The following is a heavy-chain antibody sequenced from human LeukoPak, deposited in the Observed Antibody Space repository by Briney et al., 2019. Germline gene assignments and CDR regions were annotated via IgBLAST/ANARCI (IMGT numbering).Heavy chain of an antibody. CDR1: GYSFTNFY. Sequence: ASVKVSCKASGYSFTNFYMHWVRQAPGQGLGWMGVINPSGGTTRYAQKFQGRVTMTRDTSTSTLYMEVSSLRSDDTAVYYCARDGHSGWSDLDYWGQGTLVTVSS. J-gene: IGHJ4*02. D-gene: IGHD5-12*01. V-gene: IGHV1-46*01. CDR2: INPSGGTT. CDR3: ARDGHSGWSDLDY.